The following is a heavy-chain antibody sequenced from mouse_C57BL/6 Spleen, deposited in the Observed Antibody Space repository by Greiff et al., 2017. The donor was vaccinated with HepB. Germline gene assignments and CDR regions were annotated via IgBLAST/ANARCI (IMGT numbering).Heavy chain of an antibody. V-gene: IGHV1-64*01. D-gene: IGHD2-10*01. CDR1: GYTFTSYW. J-gene: IGHJ1*03. CDR2: IHPNSGST. CDR3: ARSGLSLLYGGYFAV. Sequence: QVQLQQPGAELVKSGASVKLSCKASGYTFTSYWMHWVKLRPGQGLEWIGMIHPNSGSTNYNEKFKSKATLTVDKSSSTAYMQLSSLTSEDSAVYYCARSGLSLLYGGYFAVWGTGTTVTVSS.